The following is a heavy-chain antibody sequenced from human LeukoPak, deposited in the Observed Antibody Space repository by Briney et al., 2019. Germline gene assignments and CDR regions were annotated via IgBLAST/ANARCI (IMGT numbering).Heavy chain of an antibody. D-gene: IGHD5-24*01. CDR1: GYTFTSYY. Sequence: ASVKVSCKASGYTFTSYYMHWVRQAPGQGLEWMGIINPSGGSTSYAQKFQGRVTMTRDTSTSTVYMELRSLRSEDTAVYYCARNGEMATIEVGISLSYFDYWGQGTLVTVSS. CDR3: ARNGEMATIEVGISLSYFDY. CDR2: INPSGGST. V-gene: IGHV1-46*01. J-gene: IGHJ4*02.